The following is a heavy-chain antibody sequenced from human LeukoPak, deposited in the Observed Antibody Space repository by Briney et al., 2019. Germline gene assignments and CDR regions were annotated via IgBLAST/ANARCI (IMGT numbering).Heavy chain of an antibody. CDR3: ARTAGHRDPKFDY. CDR2: INHSGST. Sequence: SETLSLTCAVYGGSFSGYYWSWIRQPPGKGLGWIGEINHSGSTNYNPSLKSRVTISVDTSKNQFSLKLSSVTAADTAVYYCARTAGHRDPKFDYWGQGTLVTVSS. V-gene: IGHV4-34*01. J-gene: IGHJ4*02. D-gene: IGHD6-13*01. CDR1: GGSFSGYY.